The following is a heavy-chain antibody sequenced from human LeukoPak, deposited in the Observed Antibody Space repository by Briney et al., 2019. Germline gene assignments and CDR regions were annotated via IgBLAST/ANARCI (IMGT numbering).Heavy chain of an antibody. D-gene: IGHD2-15*01. J-gene: IGHJ4*02. CDR3: ARAYSRYCSGGSCYRTYYFDY. Sequence: GASVKVSCKASGYTFTSYDINWVRQATGQGLEWMGWMNPNSGNTGYAQKFQGRVTMTRNTSIGTAYMELSSLRSEDTAVYYCARAYSRYCSGGSCYRTYYFDYWGQGTLVTVSS. V-gene: IGHV1-8*01. CDR2: MNPNSGNT. CDR1: GYTFTSYD.